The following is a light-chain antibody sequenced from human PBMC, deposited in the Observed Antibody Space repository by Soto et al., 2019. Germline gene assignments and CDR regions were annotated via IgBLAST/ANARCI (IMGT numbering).Light chain of an antibody. Sequence: QSVLTQPPSASGSPGQSVTISCTRTSNDFGGYNFVSWYQQHPGKAPKLMIFEVSKRPSGVPDRFSGSKSGSTASLTVSGLQAEDEADYYCSSYAGNNIYYVFGTGTKVTVL. CDR2: EVS. V-gene: IGLV2-8*01. J-gene: IGLJ1*01. CDR3: SSYAGNNIYYV. CDR1: SNDFGGYNF.